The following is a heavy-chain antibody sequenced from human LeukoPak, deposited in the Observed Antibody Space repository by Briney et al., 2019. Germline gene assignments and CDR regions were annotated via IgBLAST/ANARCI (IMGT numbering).Heavy chain of an antibody. CDR2: IIPIFGTA. D-gene: IGHD6-13*01. CDR1: GGTFSSYA. Sequence: SVKVSCKASGGTFSSYAISWVRQAPGQGLEWMGGIIPIFGTANYAQKFQGRVTITADESTSTAYMELSSLRSEDTAVYHCATRKSIAAAGSSPFDYWGQGTLVTVPS. V-gene: IGHV1-69*13. CDR3: ATRKSIAAAGSSPFDY. J-gene: IGHJ4*02.